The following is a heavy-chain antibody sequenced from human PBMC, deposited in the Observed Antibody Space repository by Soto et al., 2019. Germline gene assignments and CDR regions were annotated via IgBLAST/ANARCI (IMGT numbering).Heavy chain of an antibody. CDR2: INPNSGGT. J-gene: IGHJ6*02. D-gene: IGHD1-7*01. V-gene: IGHV1-2*04. Sequence: EASVKVSCKASGYTFTGYYMHWVRQAPGQGLEWMGWINPNSGGTNYAQKFQGWVTMTRDTSISTAYMELSRLRSDDTAVYYCARFRLGDITGTTDYYGMDVWGQGTTVTVSS. CDR3: ARFRLGDITGTTDYYGMDV. CDR1: GYTFTGYY.